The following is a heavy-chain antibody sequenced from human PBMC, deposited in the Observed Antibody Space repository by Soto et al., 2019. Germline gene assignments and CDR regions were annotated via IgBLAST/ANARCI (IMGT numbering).Heavy chain of an antibody. D-gene: IGHD3-3*01. CDR3: GRDGRPVTDLGVVIELLDF. CDR2: INSHNGNT. V-gene: IGHV1-18*04. Sequence: GASVKVSCKASGYIFTRYGITWVRQAPGQGLEWMGWINSHNGNTNYAQKFEGRVIMTTDTFTSTAYMDLRRLQSDDTAVYYCGRDGRPVTDLGVVIELLDFWGQGSLVTVSS. J-gene: IGHJ4*02. CDR1: GYIFTRYG.